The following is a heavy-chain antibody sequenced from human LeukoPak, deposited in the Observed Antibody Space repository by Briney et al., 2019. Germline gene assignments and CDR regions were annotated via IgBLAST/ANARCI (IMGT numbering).Heavy chain of an antibody. CDR3: ARERFGGGLRAFDI. D-gene: IGHD3-16*01. J-gene: IGHJ3*02. V-gene: IGHV4-59*01. CDR2: IYYSGST. Sequence: PSETLSLTCTVSGCSISSYYLSWVRQPPGKGLEWIGYIYYSGSTNYNPSLKSRVTISVDTSKNQFSLKLGSETATDMAVYSWARERFGGGLRAFDIWGEGTMVTVSS. CDR1: GCSISSYY.